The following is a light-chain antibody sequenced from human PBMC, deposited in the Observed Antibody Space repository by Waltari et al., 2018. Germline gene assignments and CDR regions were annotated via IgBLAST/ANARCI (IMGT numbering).Light chain of an antibody. V-gene: IGKV3-15*01. CDR2: DAS. CDR1: QSIATN. CDR3: QQYNRWPPIT. J-gene: IGKJ5*01. Sequence: EVVMTQSPDTLSVSPGGRATLSCRASQSIATNLAWYQQRRGQAPRLLIFDASTRATSISVRFSGSGSGTEFTLTISSLQSDDSAVYYCQQYNRWPPITFGQGTRLEIK.